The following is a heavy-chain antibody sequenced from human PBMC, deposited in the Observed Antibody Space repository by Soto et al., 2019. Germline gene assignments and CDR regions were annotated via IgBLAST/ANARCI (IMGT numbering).Heavy chain of an antibody. J-gene: IGHJ6*02. D-gene: IGHD2-2*01. Sequence: SETLSLTCTVSGASIGSGDYYWSWIRQHPGKGLEWIGYIYYSGGTYYNPSLKSRVTISVDTSKNQFSLELSSVTPADTAVYYCARENTSTWKTYYYYHGLDVWGQGTPVT. CDR2: IYYSGGT. CDR1: GASIGSGDYY. CDR3: ARENTSTWKTYYYYHGLDV. V-gene: IGHV4-31*02.